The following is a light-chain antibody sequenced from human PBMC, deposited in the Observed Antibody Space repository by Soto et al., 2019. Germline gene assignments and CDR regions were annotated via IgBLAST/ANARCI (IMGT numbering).Light chain of an antibody. Sequence: DIVLTQSPGTLSLSPGGRATLSCMASQSVGSIYLAWYQQKPGQAPRLLIHGASNRASGIPDRFSGSGSGTDFTLTISRLEPEDFAVYYCQEYGSSPRTFGQGTKVDI. CDR2: GAS. J-gene: IGKJ1*01. CDR1: QSVGSIY. CDR3: QEYGSSPRT. V-gene: IGKV3-20*01.